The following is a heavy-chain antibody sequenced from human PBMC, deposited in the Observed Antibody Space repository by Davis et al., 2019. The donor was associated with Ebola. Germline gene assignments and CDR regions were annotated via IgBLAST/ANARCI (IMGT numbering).Heavy chain of an antibody. CDR1: GFTVSNYD. D-gene: IGHD3-16*01. CDR2: FETTGDT. J-gene: IGHJ5*02. V-gene: IGHV3-13*01. Sequence: PGGSLRLSCAASGFTVSNYDMHWVRQSPGSGLEWVSGFETTGDTYYSDPVKGRFSISRESAKNSVFLQMNSLRAGDTAVYYCARDSLLGGFDPWGQGTLVIVSS. CDR3: ARDSLLGGFDP.